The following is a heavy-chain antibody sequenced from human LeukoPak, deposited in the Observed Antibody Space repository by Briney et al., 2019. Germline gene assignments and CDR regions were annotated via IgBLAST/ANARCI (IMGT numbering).Heavy chain of an antibody. CDR1: GFTFSSYA. CDR3: ARDPGIAVAGTFDY. J-gene: IGHJ4*02. Sequence: GGSLRLSCAASGFTFSSYAMHWVRQAPGKGLEWVAVISYDGSNKYYADSVKGRFTISRDNSKNTLYLQMNSLRAEETAVYYCARDPGIAVAGTFDYWGQGTLVTVSS. CDR2: ISYDGSNK. D-gene: IGHD6-19*01. V-gene: IGHV3-30*04.